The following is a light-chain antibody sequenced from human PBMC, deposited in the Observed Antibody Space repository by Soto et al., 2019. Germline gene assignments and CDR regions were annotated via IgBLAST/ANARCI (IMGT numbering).Light chain of an antibody. V-gene: IGKV3-15*01. J-gene: IGKJ5*01. CDR3: QQYNNWPIT. CDR2: GAS. CDR1: QSVSSN. Sequence: EIVMTQSPATLSVSPGERATLSCRASQSVSSNLDWYQQKPGQAPRLLIYGASTRATGIPARFSGSGSGTELTLTMSSLQSEDFAVYYCQQYNNWPITFGQGTRLKIK.